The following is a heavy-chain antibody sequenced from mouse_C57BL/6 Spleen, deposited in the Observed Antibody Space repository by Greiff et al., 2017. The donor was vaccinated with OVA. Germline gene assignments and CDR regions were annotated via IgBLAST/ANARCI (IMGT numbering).Heavy chain of an antibody. V-gene: IGHV1-59*01. CDR1: GYTFTSYW. CDR3: ARLGLRLRGAMDY. Sequence: QVQLQQPGAELVRPGTSVTLSCKASGYTFTSYWMHWVKQRPGQGLEWIGVIDPSDSYTNYNQKFKGKATLTVDKSSSTAYMQLSSLTSEYCAVYYCARLGLRLRGAMDYWGQGTSVTVAS. D-gene: IGHD3-2*02. J-gene: IGHJ4*01. CDR2: IDPSDSYT.